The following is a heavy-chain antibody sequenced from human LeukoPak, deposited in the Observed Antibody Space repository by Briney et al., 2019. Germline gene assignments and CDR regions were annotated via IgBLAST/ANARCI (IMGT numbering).Heavy chain of an antibody. J-gene: IGHJ4*02. Sequence: SETLSLTCTVSGGSISGSSYYWGWIRQPPGKGLEWIGSIYYSGSTYYNPSLKSRVTISVDTSKNQFSLKLSSVTAADTAVYYCARVGVQRSDYWGQGALVTVSS. CDR1: GGSISGSSYY. CDR2: IYYSGST. CDR3: ARVGVQRSDY. V-gene: IGHV4-39*07. D-gene: IGHD6-13*01.